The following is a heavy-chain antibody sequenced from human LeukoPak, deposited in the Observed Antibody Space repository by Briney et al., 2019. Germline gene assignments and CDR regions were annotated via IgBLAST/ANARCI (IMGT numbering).Heavy chain of an antibody. CDR2: IYNSGST. CDR1: GGSISSYY. CDR3: ARDSGTTGEVKFDP. D-gene: IGHD3-10*01. V-gene: IGHV4-4*07. Sequence: SETLSLTCTVSGGSISSYYWSWIRQPAGKGLECIGRIYNSGSTTYNPSLKSRVTMSVDTSKNQFSLKLSSVTAADTAVYYCARDSGTTGEVKFDPWGQGTLVTVSS. J-gene: IGHJ5*02.